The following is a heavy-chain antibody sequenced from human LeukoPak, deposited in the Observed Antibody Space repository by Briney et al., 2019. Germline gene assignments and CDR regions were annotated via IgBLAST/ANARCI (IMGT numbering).Heavy chain of an antibody. CDR2: INHSGST. J-gene: IGHJ4*02. CDR1: GGSFRGYY. Sequence: SETLSLTCAVYGGSFRGYYWSWIRQPPGKGLEWIGEINHSGSTNYIPSLKSRLTISIDTSNNQFSLNLTSVTAADTGVYYCARIRRPLRGYFDHWGQGTLVT. V-gene: IGHV4-34*01. D-gene: IGHD3-16*01. CDR3: ARIRRPLRGYFDH.